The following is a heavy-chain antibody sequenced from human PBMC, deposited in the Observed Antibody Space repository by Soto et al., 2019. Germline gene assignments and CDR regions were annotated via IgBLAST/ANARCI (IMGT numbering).Heavy chain of an antibody. J-gene: IGHJ4*02. Sequence: EVQLLESGGGLVQPEGSLTLSCAASGFTFNDFGMSWVRQGPGKGLEWVSSISDTGGRTFYADSVKGRFAISRDNSQXXXXXXXXXXXXXXXXXXXXVKARARHYYGPDHWGQGALVTVSS. V-gene: IGHV3-23*01. CDR3: VKARARHYYGPDH. D-gene: IGHD3-16*01. CDR1: GFTFNDFG. CDR2: ISDTGGRT.